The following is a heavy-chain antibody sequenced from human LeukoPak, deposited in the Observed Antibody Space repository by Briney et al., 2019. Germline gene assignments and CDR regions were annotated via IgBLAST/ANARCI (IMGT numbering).Heavy chain of an antibody. CDR2: IYSGGST. V-gene: IGHV3-53*05. D-gene: IGHD5-12*01. J-gene: IGHJ6*03. Sequence: GGSLRLSCTVSGFTVSSNYMNWVRQAPGKGLEWVSVIYSGGSTYYADSVKGRFTISRDNSKNTLYLQMNSLRAEDTAVYYCAKGGGYEAQYYFYYLDVWGKGTTVTISS. CDR3: AKGGGYEAQYYFYYLDV. CDR1: GFTVSSNY.